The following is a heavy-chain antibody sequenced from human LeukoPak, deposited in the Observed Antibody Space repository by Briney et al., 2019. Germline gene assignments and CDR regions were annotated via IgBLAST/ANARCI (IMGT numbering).Heavy chain of an antibody. CDR3: AKVYSGSIEGHGFDY. D-gene: IGHD1-26*01. V-gene: IGHV3-7*03. CDR1: GFTFSNAW. CDR2: IKQDGSEK. Sequence: PGGSPRLSCAASGFTFSNAWMSWVRQAPGKGLEWVANIKQDGSEKYYVDSVKGRFTISRDNAKNSLYLQMNSLRAEDTATYYCAKVYSGSIEGHGFDYWGQGTLVTVSS. J-gene: IGHJ4*02.